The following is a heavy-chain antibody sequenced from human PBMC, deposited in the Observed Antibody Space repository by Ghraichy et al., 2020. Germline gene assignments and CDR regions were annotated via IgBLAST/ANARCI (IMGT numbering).Heavy chain of an antibody. Sequence: GGSLRLSCAASGFTFNNYWMSWVRQAPGKGLEWVANIKQDESEKYYVDSVKGRFTISRDNAKNSLYLQMNRLRAEDTAVYYCARDDGISWENDYWGQGTLVTVSS. J-gene: IGHJ4*02. D-gene: IGHD6-13*01. CDR2: IKQDESEK. CDR1: GFTFNNYW. CDR3: ARDDGISWENDY. V-gene: IGHV3-7*01.